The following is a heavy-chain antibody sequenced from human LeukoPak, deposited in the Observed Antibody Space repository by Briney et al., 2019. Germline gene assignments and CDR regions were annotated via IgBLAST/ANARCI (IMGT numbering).Heavy chain of an antibody. V-gene: IGHV3-11*01. D-gene: IGHD3-10*01. CDR1: GFTFSDYY. J-gene: IGHJ6*02. Sequence: GGSLRLSCAASGFTFSDYYMSWIRQAPVKGLEWVSYISSSGSTIYYADSVKGRFTISRDNAKNSLYLQMNSLRAEDTAVYYCAREGITMARGVGAYYYYGMVVWGQGTTVTVSS. CDR3: AREGITMARGVGAYYYYGMVV. CDR2: ISSSGSTI.